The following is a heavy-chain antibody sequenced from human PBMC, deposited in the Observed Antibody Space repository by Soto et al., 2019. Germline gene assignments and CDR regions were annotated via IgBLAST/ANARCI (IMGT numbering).Heavy chain of an antibody. CDR2: ISAYNGNI. V-gene: IGHV1-18*01. CDR1: GYTFTSAG. J-gene: IGHJ4*02. CDR3: ARDLDGSGSYYTGY. Sequence: QVQLVQSGAEVKNPGTSVKVSCKASGYTFTSAGISWVRQAPGQGLEWMGWISAYNGNIKYAQNLQGRVTLTTDTSTSTAYMELRSLPSDDTAVYYCARDLDGSGSYYTGYWGQGTLVTVSA. D-gene: IGHD3-10*01.